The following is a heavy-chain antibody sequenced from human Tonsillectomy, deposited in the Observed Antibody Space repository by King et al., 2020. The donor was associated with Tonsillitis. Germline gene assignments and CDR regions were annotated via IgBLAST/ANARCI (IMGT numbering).Heavy chain of an antibody. D-gene: IGHD2/OR15-2a*01. CDR3: ASPPSFLWAFDI. V-gene: IGHV3-23*04. CDR1: GFTFSSYA. CDR2: ISGSGVST. J-gene: IGHJ3*02. Sequence: EEQLVQSGGGLVQPGGSLRLSCAASGFTFSSYAMSWVRQAPGRGLEWVSAISGSGVSTYYADSVKGRFTISRDNSKNTLYLQMNSLRAEDTAVYYCASPPSFLWAFDIWGQGTMVTVSS.